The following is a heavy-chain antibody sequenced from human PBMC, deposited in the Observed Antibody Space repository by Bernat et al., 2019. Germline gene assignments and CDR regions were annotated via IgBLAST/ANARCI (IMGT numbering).Heavy chain of an antibody. D-gene: IGHD1-26*01. CDR1: GFTFSSYA. Sequence: QVQLVESGGGVVQPGRSLRLSCAASGFTFSSYAMHWVRQAPGKGLEWVAVISYDGSNKYYADSVKGRFTISRDNSKNTLYLQMNSLRAEDTAVYYCARDLFQWELPHFDYWGQGTLVTVSS. CDR3: ARDLFQWELPHFDY. V-gene: IGHV3-30-3*01. J-gene: IGHJ4*02. CDR2: ISYDGSNK.